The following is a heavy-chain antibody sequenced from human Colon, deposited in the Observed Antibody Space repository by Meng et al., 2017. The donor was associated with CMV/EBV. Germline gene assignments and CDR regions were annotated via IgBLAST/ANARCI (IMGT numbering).Heavy chain of an antibody. CDR1: GFTFSNYW. J-gene: IGHJ3*02. V-gene: IGHV3-7*01. CDR3: ARDPFIKAFDI. Sequence: GESLKISCAASGFTFSNYWMTWLRQAPGRGLELVAHIKEDGSEKYFVGSVKGRFTISRDNAKNSLDLQMNSLRAEDTAVYYCARDPFIKAFDIWGQGTMVTVSS. CDR2: IKEDGSEK.